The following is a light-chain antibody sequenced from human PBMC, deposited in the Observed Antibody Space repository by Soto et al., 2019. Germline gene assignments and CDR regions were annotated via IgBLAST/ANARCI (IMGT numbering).Light chain of an antibody. CDR2: KAS. CDR3: QHYNSYSEA. CDR1: QSISSW. Sequence: IRMTQSPSSFSASTGDRVTITSRASQSISSWLAWYQQKPGKAPKLLIYKASTLKSGVPSRFSGSGSGTEFTLTISSLQPDDFATYYCQHYNSYSEAFGQGTKVDIK. V-gene: IGKV1-5*03. J-gene: IGKJ1*01.